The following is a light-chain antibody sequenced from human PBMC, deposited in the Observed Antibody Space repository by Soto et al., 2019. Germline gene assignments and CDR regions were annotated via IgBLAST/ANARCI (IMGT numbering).Light chain of an antibody. Sequence: DIQLTQSPSFLSASVGDRVTITCRASQHIGSYLAWYQQKPGKAPNLLIYAASTLHTGFPSRFRGSGSGTEFTLTVSSLQTKDFAPYYCQHLNNYHFFGGGTKVAMK. CDR1: QHIGSY. J-gene: IGKJ4*01. V-gene: IGKV1-9*01. CDR3: QHLNNYHF. CDR2: AAS.